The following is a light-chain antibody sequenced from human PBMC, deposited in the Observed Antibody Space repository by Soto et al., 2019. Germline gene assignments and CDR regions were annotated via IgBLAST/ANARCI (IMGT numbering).Light chain of an antibody. V-gene: IGKV3-20*01. CDR3: QDSSTSPWP. Sequence: EIVLTQSPGTLPLSPGERATLSCRASQSVSSSYLAWYQQTPGQAPRLLIYGASSRATGVPDRFSGSGSGTDFTLTISSLEPEDSAVYYCQDSSTSPWPFGQGTKVDIK. CDR2: GAS. J-gene: IGKJ1*01. CDR1: QSVSSSY.